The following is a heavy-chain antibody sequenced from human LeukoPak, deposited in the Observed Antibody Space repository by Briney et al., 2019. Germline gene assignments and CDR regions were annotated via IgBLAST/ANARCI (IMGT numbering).Heavy chain of an antibody. CDR1: GFTFSSYE. CDR3: ARDGSSGWPLKGAFDM. Sequence: GGSLRLSCAASGFTFSSYEMNWVRQAPGKGLEWVSSLSSSGNYIYYADSMKGRFTFSRDNAKNSLYLQMNSLRAEDTAVYYCARDGSSGWPLKGAFDMWGQGTMVTVSA. V-gene: IGHV3-21*01. D-gene: IGHD6-19*01. J-gene: IGHJ3*02. CDR2: LSSSGNYI.